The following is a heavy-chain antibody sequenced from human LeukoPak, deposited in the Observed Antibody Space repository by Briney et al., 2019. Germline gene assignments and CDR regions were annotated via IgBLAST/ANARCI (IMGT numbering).Heavy chain of an antibody. CDR3: ARDESTTTVTTAGY. J-gene: IGHJ4*02. V-gene: IGHV3-53*01. CDR1: GFSVSSNY. CDR2: IYSGGNT. D-gene: IGHD4-17*01. Sequence: GGSLRLSCAASGFSVSSNYISWVRQAPGKGLEWVSVIYSGGNTYYADSVKGRLTISRDNSKNTLYLQMNSLRAEDTAVYYCARDESTTTVTTAGYWGQGTLVTVSS.